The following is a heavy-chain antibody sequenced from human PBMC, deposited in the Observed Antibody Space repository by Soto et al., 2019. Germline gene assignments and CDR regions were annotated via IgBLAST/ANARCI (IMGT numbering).Heavy chain of an antibody. CDR1: EFTFSDYY. V-gene: IGHV3-11*05. Sequence: QVQLVESGGGLVKPGGSLRLSCAASEFTFSDYYMSWIRQAPGKGLEWVSYISSSTSYTNYADSVKGRFTISRDNAKTSLYLQMNSLRAEDTAVYYCASVRADAFDIWGQGTMVTVSS. CDR2: ISSSTSYT. J-gene: IGHJ3*02. CDR3: ASVRADAFDI. D-gene: IGHD4-17*01.